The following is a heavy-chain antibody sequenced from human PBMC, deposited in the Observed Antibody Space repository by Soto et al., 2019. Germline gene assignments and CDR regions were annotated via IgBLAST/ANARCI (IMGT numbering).Heavy chain of an antibody. CDR1: GFTFSSYS. CDR3: AADSLYYYGVDV. CDR2: IDPSGTTI. D-gene: IGHD2-15*01. Sequence: GGSLRLSCAASGFTFSSYSMNWVRQAPGEGLGWVSYIDPSGTTIHYTDSVRGRFTVSRDNAKNSLYLQMNSLRGEDTAVYYCAADSLYYYGVDVWGQGTTVTAP. V-gene: IGHV3-48*01. J-gene: IGHJ6*02.